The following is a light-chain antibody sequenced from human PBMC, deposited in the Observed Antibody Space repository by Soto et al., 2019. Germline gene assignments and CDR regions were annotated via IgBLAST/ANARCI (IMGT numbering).Light chain of an antibody. J-gene: IGLJ3*02. CDR1: SYNIGAGYD. V-gene: IGLV1-40*01. CDR2: GNS. CDR3: QSYDSSLSGWV. Sequence: QAVVTQPPSVSGAPGQRVTISCTGSSYNIGAGYDVHWYQQLPGTAPKLLIYGNSNRPSGVPDRFSGSKSGTSASLAITGLQADDEADYYCQSYDSSLSGWVFGGGTKLTVL.